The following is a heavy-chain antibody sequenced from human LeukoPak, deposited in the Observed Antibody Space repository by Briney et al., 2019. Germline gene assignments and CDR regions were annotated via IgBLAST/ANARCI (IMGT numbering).Heavy chain of an antibody. CDR1: GFSFSSYG. V-gene: IGHV3-30*18. Sequence: GGSLRLSCAASGFSFSSYGMHWVRQAPGKGLEWVAVISYDGSEKYYADSVKGRFTISRDNSKNTLYLQMNSLRAEDTAVYFCAKDQTSGWHYFDYWGQGTLVTASS. CDR2: ISYDGSEK. CDR3: AKDQTSGWHYFDY. J-gene: IGHJ4*02. D-gene: IGHD6-19*01.